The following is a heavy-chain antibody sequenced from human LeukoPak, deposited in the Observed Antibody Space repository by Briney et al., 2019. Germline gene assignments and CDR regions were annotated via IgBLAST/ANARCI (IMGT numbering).Heavy chain of an antibody. V-gene: IGHV3-30*18. J-gene: IGHJ4*02. CDR1: GFTFSSYG. CDR3: AKEDRVVVAYYFDY. Sequence: PGRSLRLSCAASGFTFSSYGMHWVRQAPGKGLEWVAVISYDGSNKYYADSVKGRFTISRDNSKNTLYLQMNSLRAEDTAVYYCAKEDRVVVAYYFDYWGQGTLVTVSS. CDR2: ISYDGSNK. D-gene: IGHD2-15*01.